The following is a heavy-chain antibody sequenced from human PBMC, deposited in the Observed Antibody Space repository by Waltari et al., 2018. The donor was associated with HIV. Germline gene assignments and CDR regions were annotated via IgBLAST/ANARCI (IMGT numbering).Heavy chain of an antibody. J-gene: IGHJ5*02. D-gene: IGHD1-7*01. V-gene: IGHV4-30-4*01. Sequence: QVQLQESGPGLVKPSQTLSLTCTVSGGSISSGDYYWSWIRQPPGKGLEWIGYIYYSGSTYSNPSLKSRVTISVDTSKNQFSLKLSSVTAADTAVYYCARGRRTDARSTQRITGTRWFDPWGQGTLVTVSS. CDR3: ARGRRTDARSTQRITGTRWFDP. CDR1: GGSISSGDYY. CDR2: IYYSGST.